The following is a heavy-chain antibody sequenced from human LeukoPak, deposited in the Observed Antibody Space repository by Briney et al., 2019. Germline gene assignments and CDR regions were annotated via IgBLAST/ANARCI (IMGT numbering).Heavy chain of an antibody. CDR1: GYTFTAYY. CDR2: INPDSGGT. Sequence: ASVKVSCKASGYTFTAYYMHWVRRAPGQGLEWMGWINPDSGGTDYAQKFQGRVTMTRDTSISTAYMELSRLRSDDTAVYYCARAEPKVAAFDYWGQGTLVTVSS. V-gene: IGHV1-2*02. J-gene: IGHJ4*02. CDR3: ARAEPKVAAFDY. D-gene: IGHD6-19*01.